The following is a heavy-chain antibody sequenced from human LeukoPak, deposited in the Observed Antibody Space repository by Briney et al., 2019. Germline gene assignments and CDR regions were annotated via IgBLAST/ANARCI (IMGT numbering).Heavy chain of an antibody. CDR3: ARGGWNKFDY. V-gene: IGHV4-59*01. D-gene: IGHD3-22*01. Sequence: PSETLSLTCTVSGGSISNKYWSWIRQPPGKGLEWIGYIYYSGSTNYNPSLKSRVTISVDTSKNQFSLKLSSVTAADTAVYYCARGGWNKFDYWGQGTLVTVSS. CDR1: GGSISNKY. J-gene: IGHJ4*02. CDR2: IYYSGST.